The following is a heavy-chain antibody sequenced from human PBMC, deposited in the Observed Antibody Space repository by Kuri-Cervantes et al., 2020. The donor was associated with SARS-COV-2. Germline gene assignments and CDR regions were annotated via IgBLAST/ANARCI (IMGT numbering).Heavy chain of an antibody. CDR1: GYTFTGYY. J-gene: IGHJ5*02. CDR2: INPNSGGT. D-gene: IGHD6-19*01. CDR3: ATGIAVGTQNWSDP. Sequence: ASVKVSCKASGYTFTGYYMHWVRQAPGQGLEWMGWINPNSGGTNYAQKFQGRVTMTRDTSISTAYMELSSLRSEDTAVYYCATGIAVGTQNWSDPWGQGTLVTVSS. V-gene: IGHV1-2*02.